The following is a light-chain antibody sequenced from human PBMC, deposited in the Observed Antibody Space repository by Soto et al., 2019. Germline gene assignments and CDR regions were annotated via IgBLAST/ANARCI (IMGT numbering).Light chain of an antibody. V-gene: IGLV2-8*01. J-gene: IGLJ1*01. CDR1: SSDVGGYNY. Sequence: QSALTQPPSASGSPGQSVTLSCTGTSSDVGGYNYVSWYQQHPGKAPKLIIYEVSKRPSGVPDRFSGSKSGNTASLTVSGLQAEDEAEYYCSSYGGSNSYVFGTGTKLTVL. CDR3: SSYGGSNSYV. CDR2: EVS.